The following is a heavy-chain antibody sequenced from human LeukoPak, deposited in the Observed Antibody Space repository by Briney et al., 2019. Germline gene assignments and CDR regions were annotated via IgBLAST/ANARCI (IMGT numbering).Heavy chain of an antibody. D-gene: IGHD3-22*01. V-gene: IGHV4-34*01. CDR1: GGSFSGYY. CDR3: ARVLDYDSSGYYYPGFDY. Sequence: PSETLSLTCAVYGGSFSGYYWSWIRQPPGKGREWIGEINHSGSTNYNPSLKSRVTISVDTSKNQFSLKLSSVTAADTAVYYCARVLDYDSSGYYYPGFDYWGQGTLVTVSS. J-gene: IGHJ4*02. CDR2: INHSGST.